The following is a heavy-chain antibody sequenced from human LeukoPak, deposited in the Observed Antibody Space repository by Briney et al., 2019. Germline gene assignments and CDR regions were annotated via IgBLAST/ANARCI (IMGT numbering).Heavy chain of an antibody. CDR1: GFTFSSYA. CDR3: AKELVVVPAAMGSDAFDI. Sequence: PGGSLRLSCAASGFTFSSYAMSWVRQAPGKELEWVSAISGSGGSTYYADSVKGRFTISRDNSKNTLYLQMNSLRAEDTAVYYCAKELVVVPAAMGSDAFDIWGQGTMVTVSS. D-gene: IGHD2-2*01. J-gene: IGHJ3*02. V-gene: IGHV3-23*01. CDR2: ISGSGGST.